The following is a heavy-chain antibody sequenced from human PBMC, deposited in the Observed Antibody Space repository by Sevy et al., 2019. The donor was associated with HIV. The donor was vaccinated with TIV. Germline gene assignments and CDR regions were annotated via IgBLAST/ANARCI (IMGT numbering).Heavy chain of an antibody. D-gene: IGHD2-15*01. J-gene: IGHJ4*02. Sequence: GGSLRLSCEASAITIRDYWMSWVRQAPGKGLEWVANITPDGTRIYYADSVKGRFTISRDHAKTSVFLQMSSLRAEDTAVYYCVRAIQLAASYWGQGTLVTVSS. CDR3: VRAIQLAASY. CDR2: ITPDGTRI. V-gene: IGHV3-7*02. CDR1: AITIRDYW.